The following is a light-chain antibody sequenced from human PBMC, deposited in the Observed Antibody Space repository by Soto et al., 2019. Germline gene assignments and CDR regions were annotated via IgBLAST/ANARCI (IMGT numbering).Light chain of an antibody. V-gene: IGKV3-15*01. Sequence: EVVMTQSPASLSVSPGERATLSCRASESVSTNLAWYQQKPGQPPRLLIYAASTRATGVPARFSRSGSGTEFTLTISSLQSEDFAVYYCQQYDIATGFGGGTKVEIK. CDR3: QQYDIATG. J-gene: IGKJ4*01. CDR2: AAS. CDR1: ESVSTN.